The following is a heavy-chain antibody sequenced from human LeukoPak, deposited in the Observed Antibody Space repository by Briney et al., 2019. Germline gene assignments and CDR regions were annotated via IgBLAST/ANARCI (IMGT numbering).Heavy chain of an antibody. V-gene: IGHV4-39*07. D-gene: IGHD3-9*01. CDR1: GDSISSSGYY. J-gene: IGHJ4*02. CDR3: ARGVRSGRYFDWLLSGLDY. CDR2: IYFSGST. Sequence: SETLSLTCTVSGDSISSSGYYWGWIRQPPGKGLEWIGSIYFSGSTYYNPSLKSRVTISVDTSKNQFSLKLSSVTAADAADTAVYYCARGVRSGRYFDWLLSGLDYWGQGTLVTVSS.